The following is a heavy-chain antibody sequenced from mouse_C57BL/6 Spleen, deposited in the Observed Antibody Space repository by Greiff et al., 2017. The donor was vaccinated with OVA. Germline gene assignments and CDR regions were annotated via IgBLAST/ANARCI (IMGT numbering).Heavy chain of an antibody. J-gene: IGHJ3*01. Sequence: VQLQQSGPELVKPGASVKMSCKASGYTFTDCNMHWVKQSHGKSLEWIGYINPNNGGTSYNQKFKGKATLTVNKSSSTAYMELRSLTSEDSAVYYCARSGWLLLFAYWGQGTLVTVSA. CDR2: INPNNGGT. CDR3: ARSGWLLLFAY. D-gene: IGHD2-3*01. V-gene: IGHV1-22*01. CDR1: GYTFTDCN.